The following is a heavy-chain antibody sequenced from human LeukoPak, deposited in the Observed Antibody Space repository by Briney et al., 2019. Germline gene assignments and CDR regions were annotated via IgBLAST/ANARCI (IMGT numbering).Heavy chain of an antibody. V-gene: IGHV3-21*01. CDR1: GFTFSSYS. D-gene: IGHD2-21*01. CDR2: ISSSSSSI. J-gene: IGHJ4*02. CDR3: ARDQGIPGPSYFDS. Sequence: PGGSLRLSCAASGFTFSSYSMNWVRQAPGKGLEWVSCISSSSSSIYYGDSVKGRFTISRDNAKNSLYLQMNSLRAEDTAVYYCARDQGIPGPSYFDSWGQGTLVTVSS.